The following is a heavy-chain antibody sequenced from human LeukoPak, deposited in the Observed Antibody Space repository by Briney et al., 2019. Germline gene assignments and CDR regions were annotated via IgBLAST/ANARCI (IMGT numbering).Heavy chain of an antibody. CDR3: ARFPGAAVLGFDY. J-gene: IGHJ4*02. CDR1: GGSISSFY. Sequence: SETLSLTCSVSGGSISSFYWSWIRQPPGKGLEWIGEINHSGSTNYNPSLKSRVTISVDTSKNQFSLKLSSVTAADTAVYYCARFPGAAVLGFDYWGQGTLVTVSS. CDR2: INHSGST. V-gene: IGHV4-34*01. D-gene: IGHD3-3*02.